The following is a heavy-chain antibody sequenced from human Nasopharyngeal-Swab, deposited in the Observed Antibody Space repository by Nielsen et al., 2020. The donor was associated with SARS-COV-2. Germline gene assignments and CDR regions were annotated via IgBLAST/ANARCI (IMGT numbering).Heavy chain of an antibody. D-gene: IGHD6-13*01. CDR2: IGVSGTMT. CDR3: ARGSSRGMFDY. V-gene: IGHV3-23*01. J-gene: IGHJ4*02. CDR1: GFTFSRSA. Sequence: GESLKISCAASGFTFSRSALTWVRQAPGKGLEWVSAIGVSGTMTYYADFVGGRFTISRDNSKNTLYLQMNSLRAEDTAVYYCARGSSRGMFDYWGQGTLVTVSS.